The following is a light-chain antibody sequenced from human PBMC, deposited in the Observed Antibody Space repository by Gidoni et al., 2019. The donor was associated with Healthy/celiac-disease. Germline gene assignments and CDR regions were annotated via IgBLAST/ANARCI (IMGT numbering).Light chain of an antibody. V-gene: IGKV3-11*01. CDR1: QSVSSY. J-gene: IGKJ4*01. Sequence: EIVLKQSPATLSLSPGDRAPLSCRASQSVSSYFAWYQQKPGQAPRLLIYDASNGATGIPARLSGSGSGTDFTLTISSLEPEDFAVYYCQQRSNWPLTFGGGTKVEIK. CDR2: DAS. CDR3: QQRSNWPLT.